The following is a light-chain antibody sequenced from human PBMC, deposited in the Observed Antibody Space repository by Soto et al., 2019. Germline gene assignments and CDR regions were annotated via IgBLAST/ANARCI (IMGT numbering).Light chain of an antibody. V-gene: IGKV3-20*01. CDR3: QQYGTSWT. CDR1: QSVSRIH. J-gene: IGKJ4*01. CDR2: AAS. Sequence: EMVLTQSPGTLSLSPGERATLSCRASQSVSRIHLAWYKQKTGQAPRLLIYAASDRATGSPDRFSGRVSGTDFSITISRLEPEDFAEYYCQQYGTSWTFGEGTKVEIK.